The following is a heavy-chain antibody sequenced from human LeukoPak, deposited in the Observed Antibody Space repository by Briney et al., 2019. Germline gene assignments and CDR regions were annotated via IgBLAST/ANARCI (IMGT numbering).Heavy chain of an antibody. V-gene: IGHV5-51*01. CDR1: GYSFTSYW. CDR3: ARRAYSSGWYYFDY. D-gene: IGHD6-19*01. Sequence: GESLKISFKASGYSFTSYWIGWVRQMPGKGLEWMGIIYPGDSDTTYSPSFQGQVTISADKSISTAYLQWSSLKASDTAMYFCARRAYSSGWYYFDYWGQGTPVTVSS. CDR2: IYPGDSDT. J-gene: IGHJ4*02.